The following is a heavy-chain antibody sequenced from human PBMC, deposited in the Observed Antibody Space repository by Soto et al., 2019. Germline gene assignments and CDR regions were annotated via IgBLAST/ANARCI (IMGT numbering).Heavy chain of an antibody. CDR3: AKLSSTSCCYFDY. D-gene: IGHD2-2*01. CDR2: ISGSGGST. CDR1: GFTFSSYA. J-gene: IGHJ4*02. V-gene: IGHV3-23*01. Sequence: EVQLLESGGGLVQPGGSLSLSCAASGFTFSSYAMSWVRQAPGKGLEWGSAISGSGGSTYYADSVKGRFTISRDNSKNTLYLQMNSLRAEDTAVYYCAKLSSTSCCYFDYWGQGTLVTVSS.